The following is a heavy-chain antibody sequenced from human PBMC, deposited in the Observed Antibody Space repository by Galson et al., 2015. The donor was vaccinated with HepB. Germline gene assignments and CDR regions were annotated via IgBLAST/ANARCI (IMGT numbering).Heavy chain of an antibody. CDR3: ARGTHILVVVAANFDY. CDR1: GYTFTDYY. Sequence: SVKVSCKASGYTFTDYYIDWVRQAPGQGLEWMGRNTPKSGGTNFAQKFQGGVTMTRDTSISTAYMELSSLRSDDTAFYYCARGTHILVVVAANFDYWGQGTLVTVSS. D-gene: IGHD2-15*01. CDR2: NTPKSGGT. J-gene: IGHJ4*02. V-gene: IGHV1-2*06.